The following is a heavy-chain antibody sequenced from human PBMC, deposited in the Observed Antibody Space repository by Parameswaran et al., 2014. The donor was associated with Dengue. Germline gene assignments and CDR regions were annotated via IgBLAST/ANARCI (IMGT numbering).Heavy chain of an antibody. CDR3: ARQKKRGPPPSGYDVLTDYYEVYHRVDGMDV. CDR1: GGSISNYH. D-gene: IGHD3-9*01. CDR2: IYYTGST. J-gene: IGHJ6*02. Sequence: ASETLSLTCTVSGGSISNYHWNWIRQPPGKGLEWIGYIYYTGSTKYNPSLKSRVTISVDTSKNQFSLNLNSVTAADTAVYYCARQKKRGPPPSGYDVLTDYYEVYHRVDGMDVWGQGTTVTVSS. V-gene: IGHV4-59*01.